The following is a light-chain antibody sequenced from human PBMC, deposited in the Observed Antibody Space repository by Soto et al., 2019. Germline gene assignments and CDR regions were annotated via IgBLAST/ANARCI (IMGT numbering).Light chain of an antibody. V-gene: IGKV1-39*01. J-gene: IGKJ5*01. Sequence: DIQMTQSPSSLSAFVGDRVSISCRASQSISKFLSWYQQRPGTAPKLLIYAASSLESGVPSRFSGSGSGTDFTLTISSLQPEDFATYYCQQNYNTPITFGQGTRLEIK. CDR3: QQNYNTPIT. CDR1: QSISKF. CDR2: AAS.